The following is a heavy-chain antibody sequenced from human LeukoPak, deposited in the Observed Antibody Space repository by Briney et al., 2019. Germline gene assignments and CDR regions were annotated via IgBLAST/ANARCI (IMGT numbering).Heavy chain of an antibody. Sequence: GASVKVSCKASGYTFTSYDINWVRQATGQGLEWMGWMNPNSGNTGYAQKFQGRVTMTRNTSISTAYMELSSLRSEDTAVYYCARGRRITIFGVSNRGAYYYYYMDVWGKGTTVTVSS. D-gene: IGHD3-3*01. CDR3: ARGRRITIFGVSNRGAYYYYYMDV. V-gene: IGHV1-8*01. CDR1: GYTFTSYD. CDR2: MNPNSGNT. J-gene: IGHJ6*03.